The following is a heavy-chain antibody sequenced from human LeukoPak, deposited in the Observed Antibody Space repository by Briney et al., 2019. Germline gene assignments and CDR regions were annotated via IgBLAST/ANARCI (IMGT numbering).Heavy chain of an antibody. Sequence: PGGSLRLSCAASGFTFSSYGMHWVRQAPGKGLEWVAVISYDGSNKYYADSVKGRFTISRDNSKNTLYLQMSSLRAEDTAVYYCAKGGYYCSSTSCYPLYYWGQGTLVTVSS. J-gene: IGHJ4*02. D-gene: IGHD2-2*01. V-gene: IGHV3-30*18. CDR3: AKGGYYCSSTSCYPLYY. CDR1: GFTFSSYG. CDR2: ISYDGSNK.